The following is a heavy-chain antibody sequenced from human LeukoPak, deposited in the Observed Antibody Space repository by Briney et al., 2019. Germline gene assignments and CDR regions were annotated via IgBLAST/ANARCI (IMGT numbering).Heavy chain of an antibody. CDR2: INQDGSER. CDR1: GFTFGSYW. V-gene: IGHV3-7*04. Sequence: PGGSLRLSCAVSGFTFGSYWMSWVRQAPGKGLEWVANINQDGSERYYVASVKGRFTISRDNAQTSLYLQMNSLRAEDTAVYYCAREGTDYWGQGTLVTVSS. CDR3: AREGTDY. J-gene: IGHJ4*02.